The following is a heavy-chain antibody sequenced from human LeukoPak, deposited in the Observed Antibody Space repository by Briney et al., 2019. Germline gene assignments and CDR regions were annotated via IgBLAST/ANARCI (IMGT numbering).Heavy chain of an antibody. D-gene: IGHD5-18*01. CDR3: ARSLQRGYSYGYGYFDY. Sequence: ASVKVSCKVSGYTLTELSMHWVRQAPGKGLEWMGGFDPEDGETIYAQKFQGRVTMTEDTSTDTAYMELSSLRSEDTAVYYCARSLQRGYSYGYGYFDYWGQGTLVTVSS. CDR2: FDPEDGET. V-gene: IGHV1-24*01. CDR1: GYTLTELS. J-gene: IGHJ4*02.